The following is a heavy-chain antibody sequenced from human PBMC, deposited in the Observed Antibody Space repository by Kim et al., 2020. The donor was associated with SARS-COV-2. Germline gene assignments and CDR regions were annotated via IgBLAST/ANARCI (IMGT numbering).Heavy chain of an antibody. Sequence: SNPSLNSRVTISVDTSKNQFSLKLSSVTAADTAVYYCARASSSWEHYFDYWGQGTLVTVSS. J-gene: IGHJ4*02. V-gene: IGHV4-39*07. D-gene: IGHD6-13*01. CDR3: ARASSSWEHYFDY.